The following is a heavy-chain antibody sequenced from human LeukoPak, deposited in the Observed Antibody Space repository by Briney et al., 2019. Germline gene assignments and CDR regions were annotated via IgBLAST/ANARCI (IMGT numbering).Heavy chain of an antibody. V-gene: IGHV3-48*03. Sequence: PGGSLRPSCAASGFTFSSYEMNWVRQAPGKGLEWVSYISSSGSTIYYADSVKGRFTISRDNAKNSLYLQMNSLRAEDTAVYYCARAPGQWLVPDAFDIWGQGTMVTVSS. J-gene: IGHJ3*02. CDR1: GFTFSSYE. D-gene: IGHD6-19*01. CDR2: ISSSGSTI. CDR3: ARAPGQWLVPDAFDI.